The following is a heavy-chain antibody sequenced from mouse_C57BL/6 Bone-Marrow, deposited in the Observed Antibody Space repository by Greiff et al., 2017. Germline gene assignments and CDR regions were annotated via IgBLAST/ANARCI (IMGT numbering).Heavy chain of an antibody. Sequence: EVKLVESGGGLVKPGGSLKLSCAASGFTFSSYTMSWVRQTPEKRLEWVATISGGGGNTYYPDSVKGRFPISRDNAKNTLYLQMSSLRSEDTALYYCARTYCAMDYWGQGTSVTVTS. CDR2: ISGGGGNT. CDR3: ARTYCAMDY. J-gene: IGHJ4*01. V-gene: IGHV5-9*01. CDR1: GFTFSSYT.